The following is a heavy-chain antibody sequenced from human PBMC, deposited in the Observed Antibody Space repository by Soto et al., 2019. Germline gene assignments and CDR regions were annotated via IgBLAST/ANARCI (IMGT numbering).Heavy chain of an antibody. D-gene: IGHD3-22*01. CDR1: GGSISSSSYY. Sequence: SETLSLTCTVSGGSISSSSYYWGWIRQPPGKGLEWIGSIYYSGSTYYNPSLKSRVTISVDTSKNQFSLKLSSVTAADTAVYYCARHLDDRVSMIVVVNTYFDYWGQGTLVTVSS. CDR3: ARHLDDRVSMIVVVNTYFDY. CDR2: IYYSGST. J-gene: IGHJ4*02. V-gene: IGHV4-39*01.